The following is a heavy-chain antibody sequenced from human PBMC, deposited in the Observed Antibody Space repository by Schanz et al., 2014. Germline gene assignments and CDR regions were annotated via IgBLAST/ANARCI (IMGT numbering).Heavy chain of an antibody. Sequence: EVQLLESGGGLVQPGGSLRLSCAASGFTFRGYAMSWVRQAPGKGLLWVSSISGTGGDDTYYADSVKGRFTISRDNSKNTLFLQMNSLRVEDSAIYYCAKDISDTSGKDDYWGQGTLVTVSS. CDR1: GFTFRGYA. V-gene: IGHV3-23*01. CDR2: ISGTGGDDT. J-gene: IGHJ4*02. CDR3: AKDISDTSGKDDY. D-gene: IGHD3-22*01.